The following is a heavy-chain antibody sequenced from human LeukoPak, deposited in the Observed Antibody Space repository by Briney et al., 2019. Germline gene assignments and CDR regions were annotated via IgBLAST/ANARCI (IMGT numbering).Heavy chain of an antibody. CDR3: ASVILTGYYSVDV. Sequence: KPSETLSLTCTVSGGSISSYSWRWVRQPPGKGLEWIGYIYYSGSTNYNPSPKSRVTISLDTSKNQFSLKLSSVTAADTAVYYCASVILTGYYSVDVWGQGTMVTVSS. J-gene: IGHJ3*01. CDR2: IYYSGST. CDR1: GGSISSYS. V-gene: IGHV4-59*01. D-gene: IGHD3-9*01.